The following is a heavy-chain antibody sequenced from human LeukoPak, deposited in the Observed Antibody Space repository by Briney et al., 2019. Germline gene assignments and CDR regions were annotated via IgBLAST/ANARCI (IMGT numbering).Heavy chain of an antibody. CDR3: AREYDFWLFDY. CDR2: IWYDGSNK. Sequence: GGSLRLSCAASGFTFSSYAMHWVRQAPGKGLEWVAVIWYDGSNKYYADSVKGRFTISRDNSKNTLYLQMNSLRAEDTAVYYCAREYDFWLFDYWGQGTLVTVSS. CDR1: GFTFSSYA. J-gene: IGHJ4*02. V-gene: IGHV3-33*08. D-gene: IGHD3-3*01.